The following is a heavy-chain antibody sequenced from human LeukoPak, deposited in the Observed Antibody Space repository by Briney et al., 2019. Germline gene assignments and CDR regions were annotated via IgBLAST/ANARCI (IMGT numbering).Heavy chain of an antibody. CDR3: ARARDDRPYYYYGMDV. D-gene: IGHD5-24*01. V-gene: IGHV3-11*01. CDR1: GFTFSDYY. J-gene: IGHJ6*02. Sequence: GGSLSLSCAASGFTFSDYYMSWIRQAPGKGLEWVSYISSSGSTIYYADSVKGRFTISRDNAKNSLYLQMNSLRAEDTAVYYCARARDDRPYYYYGMDVWGQGTTVTVSS. CDR2: ISSSGSTI.